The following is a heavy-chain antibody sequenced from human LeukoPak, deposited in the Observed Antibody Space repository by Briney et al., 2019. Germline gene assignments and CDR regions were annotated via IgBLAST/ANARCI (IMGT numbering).Heavy chain of an antibody. Sequence: ASVKVSCKASGYTFTSYDINWVRQATGQGLEWMGWMNPNSGNTGYAQKFQGRVTITRNTSISTAYMELSSLRSEDTAVYYCARGPNPFYYDSRGFHNAYYFDSWAQGTLVTVSS. V-gene: IGHV1-8*03. J-gene: IGHJ4*02. CDR1: GYTFTSYD. CDR2: MNPNSGNT. D-gene: IGHD3-22*01. CDR3: ARGPNPFYYDSRGFHNAYYFDS.